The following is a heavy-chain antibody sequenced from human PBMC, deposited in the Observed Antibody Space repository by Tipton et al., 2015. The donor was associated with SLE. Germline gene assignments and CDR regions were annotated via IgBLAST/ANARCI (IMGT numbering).Heavy chain of an antibody. V-gene: IGHV4-34*01. J-gene: IGHJ3*02. CDR1: GGSFSGYY. CDR2: INHSGST. D-gene: IGHD2-2*01. CDR3: ARLLAIVVVPAASTDAFDI. Sequence: TLSLTCAVYGGSFSGYYWSWIRQPPGKGLEWIGEINHSGSTNYNPSLKSRVTISVDTSKNQFSLKLSSVTAADTAVYYCARLLAIVVVPAASTDAFDIWSQGTMVTVSS.